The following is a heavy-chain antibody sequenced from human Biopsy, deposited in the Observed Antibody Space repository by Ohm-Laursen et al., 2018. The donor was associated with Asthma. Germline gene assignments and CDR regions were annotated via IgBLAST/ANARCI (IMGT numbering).Heavy chain of an antibody. Sequence: SLRLSCAASGFTFTDYWMHWVRQAPGKGLVWVSRINVEGTTTNYADSVKGRFTISRDNAKNTLYLQMNRLRTDDTAVYFCAKRRGYSDLTDFDHWGQGTLVTVSS. J-gene: IGHJ4*02. CDR2: INVEGTTT. V-gene: IGHV3-74*01. D-gene: IGHD3-3*01. CDR1: GFTFTDYW. CDR3: AKRRGYSDLTDFDH.